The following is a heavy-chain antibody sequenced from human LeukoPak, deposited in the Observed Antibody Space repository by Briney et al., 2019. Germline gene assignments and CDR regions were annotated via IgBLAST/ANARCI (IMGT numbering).Heavy chain of an antibody. CDR2: ISYDGSNK. D-gene: IGHD3/OR15-3a*01. Sequence: AGGSLRLSCAASGFTFSSYGMHWVRQAPGKGLEWVAVISYDGSNKYYADSVKGRFTISRDNSKNTLYLQMNSLRAEVTAVYYCAKDLWAEEVRWPPDYYYGMAVWGQGTTVTVSS. CDR3: AKDLWAEEVRWPPDYYYGMAV. CDR1: GFTFSSYG. J-gene: IGHJ6*02. V-gene: IGHV3-30*18.